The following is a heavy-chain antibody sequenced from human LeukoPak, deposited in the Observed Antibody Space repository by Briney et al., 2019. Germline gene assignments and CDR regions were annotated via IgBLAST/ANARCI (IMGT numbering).Heavy chain of an antibody. CDR2: ISTSGSTI. CDR3: ASKYSSSWDGDY. V-gene: IGHV3-48*03. Sequence: PGGSLRLSCAASGFTFSSYEMNWVRQAPGKGLEWVPYISTSGSTIYYADSVKGRFTISRDNAKKSLYLQMNSLRAEDTAVYYCASKYSSSWDGDYWGQGTLVTVSS. J-gene: IGHJ4*02. CDR1: GFTFSSYE. D-gene: IGHD6-13*01.